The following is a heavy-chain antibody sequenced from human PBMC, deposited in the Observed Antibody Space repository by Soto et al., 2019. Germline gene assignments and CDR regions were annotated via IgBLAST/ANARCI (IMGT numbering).Heavy chain of an antibody. D-gene: IGHD3-9*01. V-gene: IGHV4-59*01. CDR2: IYYSGST. J-gene: IGHJ5*02. CDR3: ARGGKNDILTGYALNWFDP. CDR1: GGSISSYY. Sequence: SETLSLTCTVSGGSISSYYWSWIRQPPGKGLEWIGYIYYSGSTNYNPSLKSRVTISVDTSKNQFSLKLSSVTAADTAVYYCARGGKNDILTGYALNWFDPWGQGTLVTVSS.